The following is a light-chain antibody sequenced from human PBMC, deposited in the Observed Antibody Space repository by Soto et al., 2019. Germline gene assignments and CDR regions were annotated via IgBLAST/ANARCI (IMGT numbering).Light chain of an antibody. CDR1: QSVDSNY. CDR2: GTS. V-gene: IGKV3-20*01. Sequence: ENVLTQSPGTLSLSPGERATLSCRASQSVDSNYLAWYQQKPGQAPRLLVYGTSSRATGIPDRFSGSGSGTDFTLTINRLEPQDFAVYYWQQYGSSLYTFGQGTKLEIK. CDR3: QQYGSSLYT. J-gene: IGKJ2*01.